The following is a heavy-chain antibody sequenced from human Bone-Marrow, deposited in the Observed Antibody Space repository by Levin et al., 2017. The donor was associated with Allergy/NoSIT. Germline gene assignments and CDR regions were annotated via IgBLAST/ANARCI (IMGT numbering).Heavy chain of an antibody. Sequence: GGSLRLSCAASGFTFSGYGMHWVRQAPGMGLEWVAVILNDGSKKYYGDSLKGRFTISRDNSKNTVYLQMNSLRAEDTAVYYCAKSSVAATAGAGAIDYWGQGTLVTVSS. J-gene: IGHJ4*02. CDR3: AKSSVAATAGAGAIDY. D-gene: IGHD6-19*01. V-gene: IGHV3-30*18. CDR2: ILNDGSKK. CDR1: GFTFSGYG.